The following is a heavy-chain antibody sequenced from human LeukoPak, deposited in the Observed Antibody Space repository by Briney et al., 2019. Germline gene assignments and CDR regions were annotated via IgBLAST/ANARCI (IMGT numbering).Heavy chain of an antibody. CDR1: GFTFSSYA. V-gene: IGHV3-23*01. D-gene: IGHD3-10*01. CDR2: ISGSGGST. J-gene: IGHJ4*02. CDR3: AKGTYGSGSYPYFDY. Sequence: GGSLKLSCAASGFTFSSYAMSWVRQAPGQGLEWVSAISGSGGSTYYADSVKGRFTISRDKSKNTVYLQMNSLRAEDTAVYYCAKGTYGSGSYPYFDYWGQGTLVTVSS.